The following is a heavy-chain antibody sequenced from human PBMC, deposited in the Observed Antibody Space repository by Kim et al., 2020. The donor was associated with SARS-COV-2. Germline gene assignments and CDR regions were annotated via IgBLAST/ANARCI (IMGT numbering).Heavy chain of an antibody. J-gene: IGHJ4*02. V-gene: IGHV5-51*01. CDR3: ARHIPYGGNSYYFDY. Sequence: PSFQAQVTISADKSISTAYLQWSSLKASDTAMYYCARHIPYGGNSYYFDYWGQGTLVTVSS. D-gene: IGHD4-17*01.